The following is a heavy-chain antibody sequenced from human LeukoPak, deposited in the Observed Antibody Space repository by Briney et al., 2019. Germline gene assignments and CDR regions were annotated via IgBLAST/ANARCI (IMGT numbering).Heavy chain of an antibody. CDR2: IYYSGST. D-gene: IGHD6-19*01. J-gene: IGHJ4*02. Sequence: SSETLSLTCTVSGGSISSYYWSWIRQPPGKGLEWIGYIYYSGSTNYNPSLKSRVTISVDTSKNQFSLKLSSVTAADTAVYYCARERVAGTRYFDYWGQGTLVTVSS. CDR3: ARERVAGTRYFDY. V-gene: IGHV4-59*01. CDR1: GGSISSYY.